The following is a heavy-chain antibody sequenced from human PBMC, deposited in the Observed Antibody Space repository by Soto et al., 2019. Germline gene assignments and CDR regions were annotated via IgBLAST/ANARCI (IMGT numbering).Heavy chain of an antibody. J-gene: IGHJ6*02. CDR2: IWYDGSNK. CDR3: ARDIAVAGPYYYYYGMDV. V-gene: IGHV3-33*01. CDR1: GFTFSSYG. Sequence: VQLVESGGGVVQPGRSLRLSCAASGFTFSSYGMHWDRQAPGKGLEWVAVIWYDGSNKYYADSVKGRFTISRDNSKNTLYLQMNSLRAEDTAVYYCARDIAVAGPYYYYYGMDVWGQGTTVTVSS. D-gene: IGHD6-19*01.